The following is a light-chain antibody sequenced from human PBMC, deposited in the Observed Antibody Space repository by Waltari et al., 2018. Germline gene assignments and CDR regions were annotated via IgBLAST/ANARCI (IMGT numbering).Light chain of an antibody. Sequence: QSVLTQAPSASGTPGQRVTISCSGGSSNIANNTVVWYQQLPGTAPKLLISTNNKRPAGVPDRFPSSKSGTSASLAITGLQSDDEADYYCATWDDRLKRPVFGGGTKLTVL. CDR1: SSNIANNT. J-gene: IGLJ2*01. V-gene: IGLV1-44*01. CDR2: TNN. CDR3: ATWDDRLKRPV.